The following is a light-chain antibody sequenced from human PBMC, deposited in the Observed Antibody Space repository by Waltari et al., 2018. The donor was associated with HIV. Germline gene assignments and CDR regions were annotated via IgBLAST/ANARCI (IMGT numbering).Light chain of an antibody. CDR3: YSTDSSGNHRGV. CDR2: EDF. CDR1: ALPKKY. Sequence: SYELTQPPSVSVSPGQTAEINCSGDALPKKYAYWYQQKSGPAPVLVIYEDFKRPSGIPERFSGSSSGTMATLTISGAQVEDEADYYCYSTDSSGNHRGVFGGGTKLTVL. J-gene: IGLJ2*01. V-gene: IGLV3-10*01.